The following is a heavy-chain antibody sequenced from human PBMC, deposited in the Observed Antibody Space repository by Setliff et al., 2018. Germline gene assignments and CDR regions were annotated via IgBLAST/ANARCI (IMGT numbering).Heavy chain of an antibody. Sequence: ASVKVSCKTSGYMFTTYGISWVRQDPGQGLEWMGWIRVYDGYTDYAQKFQGRVTMTKDTSTSTAYMDSLKTEDTAVYYRTTDRAGCYGTTCFNAFEIWGHGTMVTVS. J-gene: IGHJ3*02. V-gene: IGHV1-18*01. CDR3: TTDRAGCYGTTCFNAFEI. D-gene: IGHD2-2*01. CDR1: GYMFTTYG. CDR2: IRVYDGYT.